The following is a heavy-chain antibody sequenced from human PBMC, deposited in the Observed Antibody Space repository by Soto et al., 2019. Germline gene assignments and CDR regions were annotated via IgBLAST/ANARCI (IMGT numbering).Heavy chain of an antibody. CDR1: GFTFSSYS. D-gene: IGHD5-18*01. Sequence: KPGGSLRLSCAASGFTFSSYSMNWVRQAPGKGLEWVSSISSSSSYIYYADSVKGRFTISRDNAKNSLYLQTNSLRAEDTAVYYCARDSYGTYAFDIWGQGTMVTVSS. J-gene: IGHJ3*02. V-gene: IGHV3-21*01. CDR3: ARDSYGTYAFDI. CDR2: ISSSSSYI.